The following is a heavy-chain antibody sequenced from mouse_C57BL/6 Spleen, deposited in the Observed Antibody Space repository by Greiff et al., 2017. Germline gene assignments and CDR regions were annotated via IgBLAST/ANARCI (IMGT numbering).Heavy chain of an antibody. Sequence: DVQLQESGPGLVKPSQSLSLTCSVTGYSITSGYYWNWIRQFPGNKLEWMGYISYDGSNNYNPSLKNRISITRDTSKNQFFLKLNSVTTEDTATYYCARSHIYYGNYNYAMDYWGQGTSVTVSS. D-gene: IGHD2-1*01. J-gene: IGHJ4*01. CDR2: ISYDGSN. V-gene: IGHV3-6*01. CDR1: GYSITSGYY. CDR3: ARSHIYYGNYNYAMDY.